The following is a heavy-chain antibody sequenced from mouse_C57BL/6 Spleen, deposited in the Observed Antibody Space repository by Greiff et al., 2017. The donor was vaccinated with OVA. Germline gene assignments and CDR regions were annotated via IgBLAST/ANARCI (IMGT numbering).Heavy chain of an antibody. J-gene: IGHJ4*01. Sequence: EVQGVESGGGLVQPKGSLKLSCAASGFSFNTYAMNWVRQAPGKGLEWVARIRSKSNNSATYYADSVKDRFTISRDDSESRRYLQMNNLKTENTAMYYSVSHYYGSSSYAMDYWGQGTSVTVSS. CDR1: GFSFNTYA. D-gene: IGHD1-1*01. CDR3: VSHYYGSSSYAMDY. CDR2: IRSKSNNSAT. V-gene: IGHV10-1*01.